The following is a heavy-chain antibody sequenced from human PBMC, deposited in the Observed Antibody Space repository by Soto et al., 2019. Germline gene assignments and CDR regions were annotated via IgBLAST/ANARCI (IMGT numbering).Heavy chain of an antibody. J-gene: IGHJ4*02. V-gene: IGHV3-15*07. Sequence: EVQLVESGGGLVKPGGSLRLSCTVSNFTVSNAWMNWVRQAPGKGLEWVGRIKSETDGGTVDYAAPVKGRFTISRDDSNITLYLLMNSLKIEDTAVHYCMQLWLGWGAGTLVTVSS. D-gene: IGHD3-10*01. CDR2: IKSETDGGTV. CDR1: NFTVSNAW. CDR3: MQLWLG.